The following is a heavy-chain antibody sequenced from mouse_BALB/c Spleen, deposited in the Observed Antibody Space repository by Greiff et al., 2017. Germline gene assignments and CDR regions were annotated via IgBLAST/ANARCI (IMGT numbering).Heavy chain of an antibody. CDR1: GFTFSSYG. V-gene: IGHV5-6*02. Sequence: DVKLVESGGDLVKPGGSLKLSCAASGFTFSSYGMSWVRQTPDKRLEWVATISSGGSYTYYPDSVKGRFTISRDNAKNTLYLQMSSLKSEDTAMYYCARTSYYDYDEGFAYWGQGTLVTVSA. CDR2: ISSGGSYT. J-gene: IGHJ3*01. CDR3: ARTSYYDYDEGFAY. D-gene: IGHD2-4*01.